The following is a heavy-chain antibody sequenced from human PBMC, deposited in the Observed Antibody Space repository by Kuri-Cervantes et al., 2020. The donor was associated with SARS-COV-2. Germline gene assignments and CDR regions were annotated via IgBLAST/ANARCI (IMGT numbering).Heavy chain of an antibody. CDR3: AKLLNYYDSSGYSPGGAFDI. D-gene: IGHD3-22*01. J-gene: IGHJ3*02. CDR1: GFTFDDYA. CDR2: ISWNSGSI. Sequence: SLKISCAASGFTFDDYAMHWVRQAPGKGLEWVSGISWNSGSIGYADSVKGRFTISRDNAKNSLYLQMNSLRAEDTALYYCAKLLNYYDSSGYSPGGAFDIWGQGTMVTVSS. V-gene: IGHV3-9*01.